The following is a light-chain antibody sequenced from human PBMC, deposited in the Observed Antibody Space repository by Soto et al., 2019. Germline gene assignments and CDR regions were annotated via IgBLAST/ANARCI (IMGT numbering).Light chain of an antibody. CDR3: CSYAGSSTWV. Sequence: QSVLTQPASVSGSPGQSITISCTGTSSDVGSYNCVSWYQQHPGKAPKLMIYEGSTRPSGVSNRFSGSKSGNTASLTISGLQAEDESDYYCCSYAGSSTWVFGGGTKLTVL. CDR2: EGS. J-gene: IGLJ3*02. CDR1: SSDVGSYNC. V-gene: IGLV2-23*01.